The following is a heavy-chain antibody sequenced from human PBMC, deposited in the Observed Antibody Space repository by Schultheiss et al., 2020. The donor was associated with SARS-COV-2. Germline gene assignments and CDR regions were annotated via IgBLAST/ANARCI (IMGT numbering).Heavy chain of an antibody. CDR1: GGSINSYS. D-gene: IGHD2-8*02. CDR2: ISYTGST. J-gene: IGHJ4*02. CDR3: ARDTGGAYS. V-gene: IGHV4-59*12. Sequence: SETLSLTCTVSGGSINSYSWSWIRQPPGKGLEYIGYISYTGSTNYNPSLKSRVTISVDTSKNQFSLKLSSVTAADTAVYYCARDTGGAYSWGQGTLVTVSS.